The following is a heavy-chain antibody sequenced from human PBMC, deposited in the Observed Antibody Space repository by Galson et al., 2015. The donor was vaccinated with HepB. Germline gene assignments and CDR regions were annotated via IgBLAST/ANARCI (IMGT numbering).Heavy chain of an antibody. J-gene: IGHJ6*02. Sequence: SLRLSCAASGFTFSSYAMSWVRQAPGKGLEWVSAISGSGGSTYYADSVKGRFTISRDNSKNTLYLQMNSLRAEDTAVYYCAKAVPAGYGDVRYYYYGMDVWGQGTTVTVSS. CDR3: AKAVPAGYGDVRYYYYGMDV. V-gene: IGHV3-23*01. CDR1: GFTFSSYA. CDR2: ISGSGGST. D-gene: IGHD4-17*01.